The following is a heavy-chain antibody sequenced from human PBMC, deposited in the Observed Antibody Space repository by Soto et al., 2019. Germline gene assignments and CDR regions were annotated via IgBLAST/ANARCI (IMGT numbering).Heavy chain of an antibody. J-gene: IGHJ6*02. V-gene: IGHV5-51*01. CDR3: ARHHYGDYGYYYGMDV. Sequence: GESLKISCKGSGYSFTSYWIGWVRQMPGKGLEWVGIIYPGDSDTRYSPSFQGQVTISADKSISTAYLQWSSLKASDTAMYYCARHHYGDYGYYYGMDVWGQGTTVTVSS. CDR2: IYPGDSDT. CDR1: GYSFTSYW. D-gene: IGHD4-17*01.